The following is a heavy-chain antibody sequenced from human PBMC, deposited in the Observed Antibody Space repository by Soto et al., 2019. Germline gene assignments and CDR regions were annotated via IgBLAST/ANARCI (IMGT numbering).Heavy chain of an antibody. V-gene: IGHV3-30-3*01. CDR2: ISYDGSNK. Sequence: GGSLRLSCAASGFTFSSYAMHWVRQAPGKGLEWVAVISYDGSNKYYADSVKGRFTISRDNSKNTLYLQMNSLRAEDTAVYYRASAKYYYDSSGPEFDYWGQGTLVTVSS. D-gene: IGHD3-22*01. J-gene: IGHJ4*02. CDR1: GFTFSSYA. CDR3: ASAKYYYDSSGPEFDY.